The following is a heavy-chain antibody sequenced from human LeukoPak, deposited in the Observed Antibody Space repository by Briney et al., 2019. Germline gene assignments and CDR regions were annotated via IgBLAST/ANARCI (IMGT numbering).Heavy chain of an antibody. J-gene: IGHJ4*02. Sequence: GGSLRLSCAASGFSFSRYWMSWVRQAPGKGLECVANINEDGSEKYYVDSVKGRFTISRDNAKNSLYLQMNSLRVEDTAVYYCARDWWDNSGYHDYWGQGTLVTVSS. CDR3: ARDWWDNSGYHDY. V-gene: IGHV3-7*01. D-gene: IGHD5-12*01. CDR2: INEDGSEK. CDR1: GFSFSRYW.